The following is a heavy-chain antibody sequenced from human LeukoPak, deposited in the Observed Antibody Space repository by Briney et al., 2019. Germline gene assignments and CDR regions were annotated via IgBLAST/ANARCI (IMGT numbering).Heavy chain of an antibody. J-gene: IGHJ4*02. CDR1: GFTFSSYG. V-gene: IGHV3-23*01. Sequence: GGSLRLSCAASGFTFSSYGMSWVRQAPGKGLEWVSAISGSGGSTYYADSVKGRFTISRDNSKNTLYLQMNSLRAEDTAVYYCAKDEFTYYYDSSGYYKGSFDYWGQGTLVTVSS. CDR3: AKDEFTYYYDSSGYYKGSFDY. CDR2: ISGSGGST. D-gene: IGHD3-22*01.